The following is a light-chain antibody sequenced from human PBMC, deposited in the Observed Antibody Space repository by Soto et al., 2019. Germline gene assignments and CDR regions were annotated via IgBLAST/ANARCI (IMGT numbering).Light chain of an antibody. J-gene: IGLJ1*01. CDR3: GSYTSGTPRYV. CDR2: DVS. Sequence: QSALTQPASVSGSPGQSITISCTGTSSDVGGYNYVSWFQQHPGQAPKVMIYDVSNRPSGVSNRFSGSKSGNTASLTISGLQAEDVADYYCGSYTSGTPRYVFGTGTKLTVL. V-gene: IGLV2-14*01. CDR1: SSDVGGYNY.